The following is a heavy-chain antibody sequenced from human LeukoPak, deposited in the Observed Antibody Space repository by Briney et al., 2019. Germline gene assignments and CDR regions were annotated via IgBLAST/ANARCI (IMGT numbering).Heavy chain of an antibody. Sequence: GASVKVSCKASGYTFTSYYMHWVRQAPGQGLEWMGIINPSGGSTSYAQKFQGRVTLSVDTSKNQFSLRLTSVTAADTAFYYCARKEYSSDWYGHDSWGQGTLVTVSS. V-gene: IGHV1-46*01. D-gene: IGHD6-13*01. J-gene: IGHJ4*02. CDR2: INPSGGST. CDR3: ARKEYSSDWYGHDS. CDR1: GYTFTSYY.